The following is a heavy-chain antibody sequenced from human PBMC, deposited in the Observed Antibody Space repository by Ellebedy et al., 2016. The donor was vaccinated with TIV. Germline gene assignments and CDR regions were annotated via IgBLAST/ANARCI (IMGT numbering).Heavy chain of an antibody. CDR2: INQDGSEK. D-gene: IGHD3-16*02. CDR3: ARVRGYYDYVWGSYRPDRYFDL. CDR1: GFTFSAHW. V-gene: IGHV3-7*03. J-gene: IGHJ2*01. Sequence: GGSLRLSCAASGFTFSAHWMSWVRQAPGKGLEWVANINQDGSEKHYVDSVKGRFTISRDNAKNSLYLQMNSLRAEDTAVYYCARVRGYYDYVWGSYRPDRYFDLWGRGTLVTVSS.